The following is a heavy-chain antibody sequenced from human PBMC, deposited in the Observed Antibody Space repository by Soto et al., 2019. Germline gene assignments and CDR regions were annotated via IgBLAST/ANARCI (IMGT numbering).Heavy chain of an antibody. D-gene: IGHD2-2*01. CDR3: ARRRGVVVGYCSSTHSYAFDI. CDR1: GYSFATYW. V-gene: IGHV5-51*01. CDR2: IYPSDSDT. Sequence: GESLKISCKGSGYSFATYWIGWVRQMPGKGLEWMGHIYPSDSDTRHSPSFQGQVTISADKSISTAYLQWSSLKASDTAMYYCARRRGVVVGYCSSTHSYAFDIWGQGTMVTLSS. J-gene: IGHJ3*02.